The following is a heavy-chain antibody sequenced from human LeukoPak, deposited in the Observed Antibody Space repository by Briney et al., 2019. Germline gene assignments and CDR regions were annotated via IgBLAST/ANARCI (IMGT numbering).Heavy chain of an antibody. CDR2: ISAYNGNT. V-gene: IGHV1-18*01. CDR3: ARGGRSIFGVADY. J-gene: IGHJ4*02. D-gene: IGHD3-3*01. CDR1: GYTFTSYG. Sequence: ASVKVSCKASGYTFTSYGISWVRQAPGRGLEWMGWISAYNGNTNYAQKFQGRVTMTRDTSISTAYMELSRVRSDDTAVYYCARGGRSIFGVADYWGQGTLVTVSS.